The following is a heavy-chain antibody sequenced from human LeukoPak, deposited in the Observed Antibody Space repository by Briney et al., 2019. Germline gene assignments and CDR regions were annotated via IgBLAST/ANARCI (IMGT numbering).Heavy chain of an antibody. D-gene: IGHD5-12*01. Sequence: GGSLRLSCAASGFTIDNYYMNWVRQAPGEGLEWVSAMSGGGRTFYSDSLKGRFTISRDKSKNTLFLQMDSLRVEDTAVYYCANRVDYSPTYHIDYWGQGTLVTVSS. CDR2: MSGGGRT. J-gene: IGHJ4*02. CDR3: ANRVDYSPTYHIDY. CDR1: GFTIDNYY. V-gene: IGHV3-23*01.